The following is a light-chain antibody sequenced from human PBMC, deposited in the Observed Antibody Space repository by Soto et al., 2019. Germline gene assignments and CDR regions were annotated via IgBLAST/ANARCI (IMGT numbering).Light chain of an antibody. CDR3: QQYNNWPHWT. V-gene: IGKV3-15*01. Sequence: EIVMTQSPATLSVSPGERATLSCRASQSVSSNLAWYQQKPGQAPRLLIYGASTRATGIPARFSGGGSGTEFTLTISSLQSEDFAVYYCQQYNNWPHWTFGQGTKVEIK. CDR1: QSVSSN. J-gene: IGKJ1*01. CDR2: GAS.